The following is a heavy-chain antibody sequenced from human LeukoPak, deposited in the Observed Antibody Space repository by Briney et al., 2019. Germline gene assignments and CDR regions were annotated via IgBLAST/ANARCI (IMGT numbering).Heavy chain of an antibody. CDR3: AKNVVVVADTSNWFDP. D-gene: IGHD2-15*01. J-gene: IGHJ5*02. CDR2: ISGSGGST. CDR1: GFTFSSYG. V-gene: IGHV3-23*01. Sequence: SGGSPRLSCAASGFTFSSYGMSWVRQAPGKGLEWVSAISGSGGSTYYADSVKGRFTISRDNSKNTLYLQMNSLRAEDTAVYYCAKNVVVVADTSNWFDPWGQGTLVTVSS.